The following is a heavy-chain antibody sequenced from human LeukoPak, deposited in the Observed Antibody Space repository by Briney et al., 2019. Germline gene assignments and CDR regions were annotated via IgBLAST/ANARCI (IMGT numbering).Heavy chain of an antibody. V-gene: IGHV3-48*01. D-gene: IGHD2-15*01. Sequence: GGSLRLSCAASGFTFSDYSMNWVRQAPGKGLEWFSYITRSSSLTAYADSVKGRFTISRDNAKNSLHLQMNSLRAEDTAVYYCARGCSGGSCYSGRGPYYFDYWGQGTLVTVSS. J-gene: IGHJ4*02. CDR3: ARGCSGGSCYSGRGPYYFDY. CDR1: GFTFSDYS. CDR2: ITRSSSLT.